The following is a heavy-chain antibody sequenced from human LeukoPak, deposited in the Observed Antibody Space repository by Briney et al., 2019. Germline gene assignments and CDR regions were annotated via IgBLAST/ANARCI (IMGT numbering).Heavy chain of an antibody. V-gene: IGHV3-48*03. CDR3: ARLAVAFDY. D-gene: IGHD6-19*01. J-gene: IGHJ4*02. CDR1: GFTFSSYE. Sequence: GGSLRLSCAASGFTFSSYEMNWVRQAPGKGLELVSYISSSGSTIYYADSVKGRFTISRDNAKNSLYLQMNSLRAEDTAVYYCARLAVAFDYWGQGTLVTVSS. CDR2: ISSSGSTI.